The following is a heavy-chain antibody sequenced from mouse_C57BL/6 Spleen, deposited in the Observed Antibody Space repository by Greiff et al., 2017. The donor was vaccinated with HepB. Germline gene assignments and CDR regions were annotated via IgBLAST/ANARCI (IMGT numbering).Heavy chain of an antibody. J-gene: IGHJ4*01. Sequence: EVKVVESGGGLVKPGGSLKLSCAASGFTFSSYTMSWVRQTPEKRLEWVATISGGGGNTYYPDSVKGRFTISRDNAKNTLYLQRSSLRSEDTALYYCASPIYDDYEGGMDYWGQGTSVTVSS. V-gene: IGHV5-9*01. CDR2: ISGGGGNT. CDR3: ASPIYDDYEGGMDY. CDR1: GFTFSSYT. D-gene: IGHD2-4*01.